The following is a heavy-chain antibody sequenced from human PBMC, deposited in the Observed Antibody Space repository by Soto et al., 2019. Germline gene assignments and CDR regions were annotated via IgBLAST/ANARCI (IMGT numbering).Heavy chain of an antibody. CDR2: IIPIFGTA. V-gene: IGHV1-69*13. D-gene: IGHD3-9*01. J-gene: IGHJ6*02. Sequence: SSVKVSCKASGGTFSGYAISWVRQAPGQGLEWMGGIIPIFGTANYAQKFQGRVTITADESTSTAYMELSSLRSEDTAVYYCANPILLTGFEPAYYYGMDVWGQGTTVTVSS. CDR1: GGTFSGYA. CDR3: ANPILLTGFEPAYYYGMDV.